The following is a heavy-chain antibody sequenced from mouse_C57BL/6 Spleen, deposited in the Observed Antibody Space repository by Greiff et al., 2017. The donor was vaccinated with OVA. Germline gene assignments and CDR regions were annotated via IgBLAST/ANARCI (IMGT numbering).Heavy chain of an antibody. CDR3: TYPSGGYYAMDY. V-gene: IGHV14-1*01. Sequence: EVQRVESGAELVRPGASVKLSCTASGFNIKDYYMHWVKQRPEQGLEWIGRIDPEDGDTEYAPKFQGKATMTADTSSNTAYLQLSSLTSEDTAVYYCTYPSGGYYAMDYWGQGTSVTVSS. D-gene: IGHD5-5*01. CDR1: GFNIKDYY. CDR2: IDPEDGDT. J-gene: IGHJ4*01.